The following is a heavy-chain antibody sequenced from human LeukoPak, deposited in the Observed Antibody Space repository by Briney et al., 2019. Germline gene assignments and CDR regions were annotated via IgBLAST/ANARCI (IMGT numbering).Heavy chain of an antibody. D-gene: IGHD2-15*01. CDR1: GGSFSRYY. J-gene: IGHJ4*03. CDR3: ARGPTISEAGYFDF. Sequence: SETLSLTCAVYGGSFSRYYWSWIRQSPGKGLEWIAEIDHRGDTNYNPSVKSRVTISVDTSKNQFSLKVRSLSAADTAVYYCARGPTISEAGYFDFWGQGTLVTVPS. V-gene: IGHV4-34*01. CDR2: IDHRGDT.